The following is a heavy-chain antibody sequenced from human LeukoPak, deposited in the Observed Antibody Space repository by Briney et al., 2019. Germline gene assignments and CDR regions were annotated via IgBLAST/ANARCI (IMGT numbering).Heavy chain of an antibody. J-gene: IGHJ4*02. CDR1: EFTFSSFT. Sequence: GGSLRLSCAASEFTFSSFTMNWVRQAPGKGLEWVSSISSSSSYIYYADSVKGRLTISRDNGKNSLYLQMNSLRAEDTAVYYCARDHYYDSSGNYYGGYYFDYWGQGTLVTVSS. CDR3: ARDHYYDSSGNYYGGYYFDY. D-gene: IGHD3-22*01. V-gene: IGHV3-21*01. CDR2: ISSSSSYI.